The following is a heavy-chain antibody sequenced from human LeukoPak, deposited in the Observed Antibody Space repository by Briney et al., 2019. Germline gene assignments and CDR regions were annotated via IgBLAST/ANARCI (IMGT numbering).Heavy chain of an antibody. CDR1: GFTFSSYS. Sequence: GGSLRLSCAASGFTFSSYSMNWVRQAPGKGLEWVSYISSSSSTIYYADSVKGRFTISRDNAKNSLYLQMNSLRAEDTAVYYCARDVIVVVPAVSNWFDPWGQGTLVTVSS. CDR2: ISSSSSTI. V-gene: IGHV3-48*01. D-gene: IGHD2-2*01. J-gene: IGHJ5*02. CDR3: ARDVIVVVPAVSNWFDP.